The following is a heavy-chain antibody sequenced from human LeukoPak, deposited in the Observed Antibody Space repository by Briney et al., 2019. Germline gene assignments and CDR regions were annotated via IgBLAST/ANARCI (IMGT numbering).Heavy chain of an antibody. D-gene: IGHD5-18*01. CDR1: GGSISSYY. J-gene: IGHJ4*02. V-gene: IGHV4-4*07. CDR3: ARSQWIQLWFAFDY. Sequence: PSETLSLTCTVSGGSISSYYWSWIRQPAGKGLEWIGRIYTSGSTNYNPSLKSRVTMSVDTSKNQFSLKLSSVTAADTAVYYCARSQWIQLWFAFDYWGQGTLVTVSS. CDR2: IYTSGST.